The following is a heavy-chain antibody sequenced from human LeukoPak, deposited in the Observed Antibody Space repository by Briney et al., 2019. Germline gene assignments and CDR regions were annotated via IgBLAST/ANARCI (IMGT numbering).Heavy chain of an antibody. D-gene: IGHD5-18*01. CDR2: IRSKAYGGTT. CDR3: TRRLGYSYGQAFAY. CDR1: GFTFGDYA. Sequence: GGSLRLSCTASGFTFGDYAMSWFRQAPGKGLEWVGFIRSKAYGGTTEYAASVKGRFTISRDDSKSIAYLQMNSLKAEDTAVYYCTRRLGYSYGQAFAYWGQGTLVTVSS. J-gene: IGHJ4*02. V-gene: IGHV3-49*03.